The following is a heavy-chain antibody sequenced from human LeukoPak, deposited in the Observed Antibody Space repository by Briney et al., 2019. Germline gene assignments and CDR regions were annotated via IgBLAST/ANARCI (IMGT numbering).Heavy chain of an antibody. J-gene: IGHJ4*02. CDR1: GFTLRSYG. Sequence: GGSLRLSCAASGFTLRSYGMSWVRQAPGKGLEWVSSISSSSSYIYYADSVKGRFTISRDNAKNSLYLQMNSLRAEDTAVYYCARSQVGASGYWGQGTLVTVSS. CDR2: ISSSSSYI. V-gene: IGHV3-21*01. D-gene: IGHD1-26*01. CDR3: ARSQVGASGY.